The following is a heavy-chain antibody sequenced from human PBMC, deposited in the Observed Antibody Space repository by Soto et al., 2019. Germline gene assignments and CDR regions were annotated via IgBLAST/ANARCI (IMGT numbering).Heavy chain of an antibody. V-gene: IGHV1-69*13. CDR3: ARGTGGYDSSGYYGGY. CDR2: IIPIFGTA. D-gene: IGHD3-22*01. J-gene: IGHJ4*02. CDR1: GGTFSSYA. Sequence: ASEKVSWKASGGTFSSYAISWVRQAPGQGLEWMGGIIPIFGTANYAQKFQGRVTITADESTSTAYMELSSLRSEDTAVYYCARGTGGYDSSGYYGGYWGQGTLVTVSS.